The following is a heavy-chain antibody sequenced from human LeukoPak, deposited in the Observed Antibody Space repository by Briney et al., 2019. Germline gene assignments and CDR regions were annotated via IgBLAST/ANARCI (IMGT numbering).Heavy chain of an antibody. CDR3: AREYTSSSGSVSDY. CDR1: GFTFSSYN. J-gene: IGHJ4*02. V-gene: IGHV3-48*02. Sequence: GGSLRLSCAASGFTFSSYNMNWVRQAPGKGLEWVSYISSSSSTIYYADSVKGRFTISRDNAKNSLYLQMNSLRDEDTAVYYCAREYTSSSGSVSDYWGQGTLVTVSS. CDR2: ISSSSSTI. D-gene: IGHD6-6*01.